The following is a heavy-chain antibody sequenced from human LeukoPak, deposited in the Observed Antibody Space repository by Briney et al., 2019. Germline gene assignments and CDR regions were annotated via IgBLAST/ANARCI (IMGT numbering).Heavy chain of an antibody. J-gene: IGHJ4*02. CDR2: ISGSDGRT. D-gene: IGHD3-22*01. CDR3: AKSQEDASSGYYHSNFDY. CDR1: GFTFRTYP. V-gene: IGHV3-23*01. Sequence: GGSLRLSCAASGFTFRTYPMSWVRQAPGKGLQWVSAISGSDGRTAYADSVKGRFTISRDNSKNTLYLQMNSLRVDDTAVYYSAKSQEDASSGYYHSNFDYWGQGTLVTVSS.